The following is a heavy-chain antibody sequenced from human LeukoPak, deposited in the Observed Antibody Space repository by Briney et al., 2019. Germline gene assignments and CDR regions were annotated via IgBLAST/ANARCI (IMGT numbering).Heavy chain of an antibody. CDR3: ARSGYTTRRHAAFDI. CDR1: GGSISSSSYY. CDR2: IYYSGST. V-gene: IGHV4-39*07. D-gene: IGHD6-13*01. J-gene: IGHJ3*02. Sequence: SETLSLTCTVSGGSISSSSYYWGWIRQPPGKGLEWIGSIYYSGSTYYNPSLKSRVTMSVDTSKSQFSLKLSSVTAADTAVYYCARSGYTTRRHAAFDIWGQGTMVTVSS.